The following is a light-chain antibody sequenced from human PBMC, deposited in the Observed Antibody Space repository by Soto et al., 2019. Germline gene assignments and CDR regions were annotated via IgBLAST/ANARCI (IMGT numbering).Light chain of an antibody. CDR1: QSVSIL. V-gene: IGKV3D-15*01. Sequence: EIVMTPSPATLSVSPGERATLSCRASQSVSILLAWYQQKPGQAPRLLIYGASNRATGIPDRFSGSGSGTDFTLTIGRLEPEDFAVYYCQQYNTSPRTFGQGTKVDI. J-gene: IGKJ1*01. CDR2: GAS. CDR3: QQYNTSPRT.